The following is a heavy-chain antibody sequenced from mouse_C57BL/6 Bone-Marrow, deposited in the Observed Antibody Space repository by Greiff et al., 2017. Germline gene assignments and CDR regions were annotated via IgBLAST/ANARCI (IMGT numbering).Heavy chain of an antibody. D-gene: IGHD1-1*01. J-gene: IGHJ3*01. V-gene: IGHV1-69*01. CDR1: GYTFTSYW. CDR3: ARDEYYGSSSFAY. Sequence: QVQLQQPGAELVMPGASVKLSCKASGYTFTSYWMHWVKQRPGQGLEWIGEIDPSDSYTNYNQKFKGKSTLTVDKSSSTAYMQLSSLTSEDSAVYYCARDEYYGSSSFAYWGQGTLVTVSA. CDR2: IDPSDSYT.